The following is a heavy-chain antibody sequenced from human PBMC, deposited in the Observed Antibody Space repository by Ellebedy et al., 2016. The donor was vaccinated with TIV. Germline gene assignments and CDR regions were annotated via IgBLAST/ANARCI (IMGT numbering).Heavy chain of an antibody. CDR3: AGIPCSSPTCRSYYGMDV. CDR1: GASFTDHY. Sequence: SETLSLXXAVFGASFTDHYWTWIRQPPGKGLEWIGEVNYSGSTKYNPSLKSRVTISIDTSMNQFSLKLSSVTAADTAVYYCAGIPCSSPTCRSYYGMDVWGQGTTVTVSS. J-gene: IGHJ6*02. D-gene: IGHD2-2*01. CDR2: VNYSGST. V-gene: IGHV4-34*01.